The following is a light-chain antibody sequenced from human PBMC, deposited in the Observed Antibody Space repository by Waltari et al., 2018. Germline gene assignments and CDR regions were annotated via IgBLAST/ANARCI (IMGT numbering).Light chain of an antibody. Sequence: EILMTQSPATLSVSPGERATLSCRASQSVSSKLAWYQQKPGQVPRLLIYGASTRATGIPARFSGSGSGTEFTLSISSLQSEDFAVYYCQQYNDWKTFGQGTKVEIK. CDR3: QQYNDWKT. CDR1: QSVSSK. V-gene: IGKV3-15*01. CDR2: GAS. J-gene: IGKJ1*01.